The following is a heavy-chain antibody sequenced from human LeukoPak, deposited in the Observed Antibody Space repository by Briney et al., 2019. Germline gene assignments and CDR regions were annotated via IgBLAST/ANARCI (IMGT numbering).Heavy chain of an antibody. Sequence: PSETLSLTCTVSGDSISSGSYYWAWIRQSPGKGLEWIGGVYDFGSTYHCPSLKSRVTISIDTSKNQFFLKLSSVTAADTAVYYCARDLVGAITGFDPWGQGTLVIVSS. CDR2: VYDFGST. D-gene: IGHD1-26*01. CDR1: GDSISSGSYY. V-gene: IGHV4-39*07. CDR3: ARDLVGAITGFDP. J-gene: IGHJ5*02.